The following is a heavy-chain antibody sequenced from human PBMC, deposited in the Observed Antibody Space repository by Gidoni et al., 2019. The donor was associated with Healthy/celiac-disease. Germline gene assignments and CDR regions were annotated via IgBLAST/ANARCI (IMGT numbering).Heavy chain of an antibody. CDR1: GFTFSSYG. CDR3: AKDHGMDV. Sequence: QVQLVESGGGVVQPGRSLRLSCAASGFTFSSYGMPWVRQAPGKGLEWVAVISYDGSNKYYADSVKGRFTISRDNSKNTLYLQMNSLRAEDTAVYYCAKDHGMDVWGQGTTVTVSS. V-gene: IGHV3-30*18. J-gene: IGHJ6*02. CDR2: ISYDGSNK.